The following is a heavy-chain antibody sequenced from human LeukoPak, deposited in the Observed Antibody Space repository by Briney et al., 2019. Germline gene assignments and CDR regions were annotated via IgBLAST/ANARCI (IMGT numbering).Heavy chain of an antibody. V-gene: IGHV4-61*08. J-gene: IGHJ5*02. CDR2: IYYSGST. CDR3: ARGMASMVRGVIILWFDP. D-gene: IGHD3-10*01. Sequence: SETLSLTCTVSGGSISSGGYYWSWIRQPPGKGLEWIGYIYYSGSTKYNPSLKSRVTISLDTSKNQFPLQLTSVTAADTAVYYCARGMASMVRGVIILWFDPWGQGTLITVSS. CDR1: GGSISSGGYY.